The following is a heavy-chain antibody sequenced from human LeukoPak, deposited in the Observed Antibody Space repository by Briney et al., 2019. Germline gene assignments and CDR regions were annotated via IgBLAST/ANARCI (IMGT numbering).Heavy chain of an antibody. D-gene: IGHD3-10*01. CDR2: ISDSGSAI. CDR1: GFTFSTYN. Sequence: GGSLRLSCAASGFTFSTYNMNWVRQAPGRGLEWISYISDSGSAIYYADSVKGRFTISRDSAKDSLFLQMDSLRAEDTAVYCCARERTITMVRGVSDWFDPWGQGTLVTVSS. V-gene: IGHV3-48*01. CDR3: ARERTITMVRGVSDWFDP. J-gene: IGHJ5*02.